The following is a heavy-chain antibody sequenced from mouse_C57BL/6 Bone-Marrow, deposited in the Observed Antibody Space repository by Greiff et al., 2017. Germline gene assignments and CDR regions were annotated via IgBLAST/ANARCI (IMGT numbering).Heavy chain of an antibody. CDR3: ARLGRGY. D-gene: IGHD4-1*01. J-gene: IGHJ2*01. CDR1: GYTFTSYW. Sequence: VQLKQPGAELVMPGASVKLSCKASGYTFTSYWMHWVKQRPGQGLEWIGEIDPSDSYTNYNQKFKGKSTLTVDKSSSTAYMQLSSLTSEDSAVYYCARLGRGYWGQGTTLTVSS. CDR2: IDPSDSYT. V-gene: IGHV1-69*01.